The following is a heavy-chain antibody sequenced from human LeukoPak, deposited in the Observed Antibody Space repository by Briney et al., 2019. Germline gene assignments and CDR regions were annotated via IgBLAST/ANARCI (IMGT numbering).Heavy chain of an antibody. V-gene: IGHV3-15*01. J-gene: IGHJ5*02. D-gene: IGHD4-17*01. CDR3: TTDSGDYEEGWFDP. Sequence: PGGSLRLSCAASGFTFSNAWMSWVRQAPGKGLEWVGRIKSKTDGRTTDYAAPVKGRFPISRDDSKNTLYLQMNSLKTEDTAVYYCTTDSGDYEEGWFDPWGQGTLVTVSS. CDR2: IKSKTDGRTT. CDR1: GFTFSNAW.